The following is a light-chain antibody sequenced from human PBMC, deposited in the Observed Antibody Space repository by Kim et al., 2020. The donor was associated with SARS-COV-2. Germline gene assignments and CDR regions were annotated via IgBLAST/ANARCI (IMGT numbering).Light chain of an antibody. CDR3: QQSYSTPRT. Sequence: SASVGDRVTSTCRASQSSSSYLNWYQQKPGKAPKLLIYAASSLQSGVPSRFSGSGSGTDFTLTISSLQPEDFATYYCQQSYSTPRTFGQGTKLEI. J-gene: IGKJ2*01. CDR1: QSSSSY. V-gene: IGKV1-39*01. CDR2: AAS.